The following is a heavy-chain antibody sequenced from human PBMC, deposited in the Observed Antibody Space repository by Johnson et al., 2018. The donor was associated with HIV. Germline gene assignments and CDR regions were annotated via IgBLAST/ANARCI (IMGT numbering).Heavy chain of an antibody. V-gene: IGHV3-30*19. D-gene: IGHD6-6*01. Sequence: GMHWVRQAPGKGLEWVAVISYDGSNKYYADSVKGRFTISRDNSKNTLYLQMNSLRAEDTAVYYCARAVYSSTSSCAFDIWGQGTMVTVSS. J-gene: IGHJ3*02. CDR2: ISYDGSNK. CDR1: G. CDR3: ARAVYSSTSSCAFDI.